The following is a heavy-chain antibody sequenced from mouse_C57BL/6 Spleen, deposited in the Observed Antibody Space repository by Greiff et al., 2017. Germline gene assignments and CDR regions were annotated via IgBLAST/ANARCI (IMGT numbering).Heavy chain of an antibody. J-gene: IGHJ2*01. Sequence: QVQLQQSGAELVRPGTSVKMSCKASGYTFTNYWIGWAKQRPGHGLEWIGDIYPGGGYTNYNEKFKGKATLTADKSSSTAYMQFSSLTSEDSAIYYCARGGGYGNYDIYFDYWGQGTTLTVSS. CDR2: IYPGGGYT. D-gene: IGHD2-1*01. CDR1: GYTFTNYW. CDR3: ARGGGYGNYDIYFDY. V-gene: IGHV1-63*01.